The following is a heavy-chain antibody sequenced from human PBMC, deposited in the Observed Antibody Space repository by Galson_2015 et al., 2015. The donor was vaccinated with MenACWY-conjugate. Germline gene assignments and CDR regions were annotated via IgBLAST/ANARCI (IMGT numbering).Heavy chain of an antibody. J-gene: IGHJ4*02. CDR3: ATSPRRDTLMIAY. Sequence: SVKVSCKASGYTFTSCPMLWVRQAPGQSLEWMGWIYPDNGNTKYSQKFQGRVTITRDTSASTAFMELSSLGSDDTAVYYCATSPRRDTLMIAYWGQGTLVTVSS. V-gene: IGHV1-3*01. CDR1: GYTFTSCP. CDR2: IYPDNGNT. D-gene: IGHD3-22*01.